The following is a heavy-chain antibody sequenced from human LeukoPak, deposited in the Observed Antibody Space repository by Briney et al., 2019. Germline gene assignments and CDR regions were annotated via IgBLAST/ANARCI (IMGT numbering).Heavy chain of an antibody. V-gene: IGHV3-30*02. Sequence: PGGSLRLSCAASGFTFSSYGMHWVRQAPGKGLEWVAFIRYDGGNKYYADSAKGRFTISRDNSKNTLYLQMNSLRAEDTAVYYCARRGSFGGATYDYWGQGTLVTVSS. D-gene: IGHD1-26*01. CDR3: ARRGSFGGATYDY. CDR2: IRYDGGNK. CDR1: GFTFSSYG. J-gene: IGHJ4*02.